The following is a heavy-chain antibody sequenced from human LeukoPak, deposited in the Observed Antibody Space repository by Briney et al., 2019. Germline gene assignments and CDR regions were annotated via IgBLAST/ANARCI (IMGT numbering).Heavy chain of an antibody. CDR1: GFTFSSYG. J-gene: IGHJ4*02. Sequence: GGSLRLSCAASGFTFSSYGMHWVRQAPGKGLEWVAVISYDGSNKYYADSVKGRFTISRDNSKNTLYLQMNSLRAEDTAVYYCAKTPDYDFWSGYTHSTGYFDYWGQGTLVTVSS. V-gene: IGHV3-30*18. CDR2: ISYDGSNK. D-gene: IGHD3-3*01. CDR3: AKTPDYDFWSGYTHSTGYFDY.